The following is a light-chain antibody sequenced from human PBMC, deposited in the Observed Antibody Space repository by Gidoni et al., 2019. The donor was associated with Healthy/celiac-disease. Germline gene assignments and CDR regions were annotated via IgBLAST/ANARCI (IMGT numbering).Light chain of an antibody. CDR2: WAS. J-gene: IGKJ3*01. CDR3: QQYYSTPFST. V-gene: IGKV4-1*01. Sequence: DIVMTQSPDSLAVSLGERATINCKSSQSVLYSSNNKNYLAWYQQKPGQPPKLLIYWASTRESVVPDRFSGRGSGTDFTLTISSLQAEDVAVYYCQQYYSTPFSTFGPGTKVDIK. CDR1: QSVLYSSNNKNY.